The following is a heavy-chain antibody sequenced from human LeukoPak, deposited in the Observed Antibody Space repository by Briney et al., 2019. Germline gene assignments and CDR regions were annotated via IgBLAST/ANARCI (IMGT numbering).Heavy chain of an antibody. V-gene: IGHV3-48*03. CDR3: AELGITIIGGV. CDR2: ISSSGSTI. D-gene: IGHD3-10*02. CDR1: GFTFSSYE. Sequence: GGSLRLSGAASGFTFSSYEMNWVRQALGEGLEWVSYISSSGSTIYYADSVKGRFTISRDNAKNSLYLQMNSLRAEDTAVYYCAELGITIIGGVWGKGTTVTISS. J-gene: IGHJ6*04.